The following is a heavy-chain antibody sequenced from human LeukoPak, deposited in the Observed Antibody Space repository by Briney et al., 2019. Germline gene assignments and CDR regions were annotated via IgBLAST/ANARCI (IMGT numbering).Heavy chain of an antibody. Sequence: GGSLRLSCAASGFAFSSHWMQWVSQAPGKGLVWVSHINNDGDTTNYADSVKGRFTISRDNAKNTLYLQMNSLTAEDTAVYYCARDSTQGAFDIWGQGTMVTVSS. V-gene: IGHV3-74*01. CDR3: ARDSTQGAFDI. CDR2: INNDGDTT. CDR1: GFAFSSHW. J-gene: IGHJ3*02.